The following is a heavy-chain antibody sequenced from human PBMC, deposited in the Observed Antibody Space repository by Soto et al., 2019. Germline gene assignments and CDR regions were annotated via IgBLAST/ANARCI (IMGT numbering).Heavy chain of an antibody. CDR2: ISGSGGST. J-gene: IGHJ5*02. Sequence: PGGSLRLSCAASGFTVSSNYMSWVRQAPGKGLEWVSAISGSGGSTYYADSVKGRFTISRDNSKNTLYLQMNSLRAEDTAVYYCAKDTTLRHYYDSSGYYPPSGFDPWGQGTLVTVSS. CDR1: GFTVSSNY. V-gene: IGHV3-23*01. CDR3: AKDTTLRHYYDSSGYYPPSGFDP. D-gene: IGHD3-22*01.